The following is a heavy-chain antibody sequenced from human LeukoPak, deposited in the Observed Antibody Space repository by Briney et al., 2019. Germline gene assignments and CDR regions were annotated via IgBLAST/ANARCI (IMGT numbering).Heavy chain of an antibody. CDR3: ARDLMGGDCMRSCGNTGGFDP. CDR2: IYTSGST. V-gene: IGHV4-4*07. J-gene: IGHJ5*02. Sequence: PSETLSLTXTVSGGSISSYYWSWIRQPAGKGLEWIGRIYTSGSTNYNPSLKSRVTMSVDTSKNQFSLKLSSVTAGDTAVYYCARDLMGGDCMRSCGNTGGFDPWGRGTLVTVFS. CDR1: GGSISSYY. D-gene: IGHD2-2*03.